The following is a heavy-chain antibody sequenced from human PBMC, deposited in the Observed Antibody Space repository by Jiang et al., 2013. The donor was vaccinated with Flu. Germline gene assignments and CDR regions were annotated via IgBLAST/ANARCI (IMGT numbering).Heavy chain of an antibody. CDR2: INPSGGST. D-gene: IGHD2-21*02. J-gene: IGHJ4*02. V-gene: IGHV1-46*01. CDR1: GYTFTSYY. CDR3: AREGGHIVVVTARTLYYFDY. Sequence: GYTFTSYYMHWVRQAPGQGLEWMGIINPSGGSTSYAQKFQGRVTMTRDTSTSTVYMELSSLRSEDTAVYYCAREGGHIVVVTARTLYYFDYWGQGTLVTVSS.